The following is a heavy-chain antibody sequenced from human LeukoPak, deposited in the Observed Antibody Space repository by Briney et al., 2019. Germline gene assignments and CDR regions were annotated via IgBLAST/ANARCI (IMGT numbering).Heavy chain of an antibody. CDR1: GYSFTTYR. CDR3: ATHRGSTGVSLQSNWFDP. D-gene: IGHD2-15*01. CDR2: VYPGDSHT. J-gene: IGHJ5*02. V-gene: IGHV5-51*01. Sequence: GESLKISCKASGYSFTTYRIAWVRQMPGKGLEWMGIVYPGDSHTTYSPSFQGQVTISADKSISTAYLQWSSLKASDTAMYYCATHRGSTGVSLQSNWFDPWGQGTLVTVSS.